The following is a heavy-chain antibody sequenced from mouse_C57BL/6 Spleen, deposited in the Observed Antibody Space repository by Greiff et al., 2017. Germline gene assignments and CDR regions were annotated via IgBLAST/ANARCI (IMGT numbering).Heavy chain of an antibody. J-gene: IGHJ4*01. V-gene: IGHV1-53*01. CDR1: GYTFTSYW. CDR3: ARSRYYYAMDY. Sequence: QVQLQQPGTELVKPGASVKLSCKASGYTFTSYWMHWVKQRPGQGLEWIGNINPSNGGTNYNEKFKSKATLTVDKSSSTAYMQLSSLTAEDAAVYYCARSRYYYAMDYWGQGTSVTVSS. CDR2: INPSNGGT.